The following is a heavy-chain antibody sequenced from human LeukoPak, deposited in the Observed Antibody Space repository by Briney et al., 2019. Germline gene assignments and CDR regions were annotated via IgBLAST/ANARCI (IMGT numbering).Heavy chain of an antibody. Sequence: SETLSLTCTVSGGSISSSSYYWGWIRQPPGKELEWIGSIYSGGSSYYNPSLKSRVTISVDTSNNQFSLKVNSVTAADTAVYYCARDAGHQLSRRNYYAMDVWGQGTTVTVSS. CDR1: GGSISSSSYY. J-gene: IGHJ6*02. D-gene: IGHD1-1*01. CDR2: IYSGGSS. V-gene: IGHV4-39*07. CDR3: ARDAGHQLSRRNYYAMDV.